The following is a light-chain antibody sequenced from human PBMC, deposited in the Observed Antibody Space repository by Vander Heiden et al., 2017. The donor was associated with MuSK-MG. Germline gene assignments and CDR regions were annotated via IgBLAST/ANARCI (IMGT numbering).Light chain of an antibody. J-gene: IGLJ3*02. Sequence: QSALTQPASVSGSPAQSITISCTGTSSDIGGYNYVSWYQHPPGTAPNLIIFDVTNRPSGVSGRFSGSKSGNTSSLTISGLQAEDEADYYCSSDTTGDTVVFGGGTKLTVL. CDR1: SSDIGGYNY. CDR2: DVT. V-gene: IGLV2-14*03. CDR3: SSDTTGDTVV.